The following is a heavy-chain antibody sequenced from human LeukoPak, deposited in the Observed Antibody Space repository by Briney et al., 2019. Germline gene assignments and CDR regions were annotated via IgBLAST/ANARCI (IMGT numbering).Heavy chain of an antibody. CDR3: ARAGVGAAI. D-gene: IGHD1-26*01. V-gene: IGHV3-48*02. CDR2: ISSGSSTV. J-gene: IGHJ4*02. CDR1: GFTFSICS. Sequence: GGSLRLPCAASGFTFSICSMNWVRQAPGKGLEWISYISSGSSTVYYADSVKGRFTISRDNAKNSLYLQMNSLRDEDTAVYYCARAGVGAAIWGQGTLVTVSS.